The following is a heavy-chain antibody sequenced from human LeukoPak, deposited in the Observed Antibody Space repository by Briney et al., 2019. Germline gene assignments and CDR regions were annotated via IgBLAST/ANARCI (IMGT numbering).Heavy chain of an antibody. J-gene: IGHJ4*02. CDR1: GFTFNSAW. V-gene: IGHV3-15*01. CDR3: TTVGGYDYFDY. D-gene: IGHD5-12*01. Sequence: GGSLRLSCAASGFTFNSAWMNWVRQAPGKGLEWVGRIKSKTEGGTAVYAAPVKGRFTISRDESKNTLFLQLNSLKTEDTAVYYCTTVGGYDYFDYWGQGTLVTVSS. CDR2: IKSKTEGGTA.